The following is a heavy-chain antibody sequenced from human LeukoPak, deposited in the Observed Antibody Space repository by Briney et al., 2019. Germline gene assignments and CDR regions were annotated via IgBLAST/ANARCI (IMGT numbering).Heavy chain of an antibody. CDR1: GFTFSSYS. CDR2: ISSSSYI. J-gene: IGHJ4*02. D-gene: IGHD2-2*01. Sequence: PGGSLRLSCAASGFTFSSYSMNWVRQAPGKGLEWVSSISSSSYIYYADSVKGRFTISRDNAKNSLYLQMNSLRAEDTAVYYCARSPKGQLLNYWGQGTLVTVSS. CDR3: ARSPKGQLLNY. V-gene: IGHV3-21*01.